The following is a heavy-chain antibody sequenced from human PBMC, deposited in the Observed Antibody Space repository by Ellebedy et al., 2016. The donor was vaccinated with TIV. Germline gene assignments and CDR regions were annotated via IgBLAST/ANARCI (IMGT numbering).Heavy chain of an antibody. CDR1: GFTFSSYA. CDR3: ARRAVSGNHHFEY. CDR2: ISASGVGT. Sequence: GEPLKISCAASGFTFSSYAMSWVRQAPGKGLEWVSGISASGVGTYYADSVKGRFTISRDNSKNTLYLQMNSLRDEDRAVYYCARRAVSGNHHFEYWGQGTLVTVSS. D-gene: IGHD6-19*01. V-gene: IGHV3-23*01. J-gene: IGHJ4*02.